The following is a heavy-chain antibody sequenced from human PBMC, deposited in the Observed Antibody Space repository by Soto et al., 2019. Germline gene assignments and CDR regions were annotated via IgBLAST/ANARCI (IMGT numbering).Heavy chain of an antibody. CDR2: ISGSGGST. Sequence: EVQLLESGGGLVQPGGSLRLSCAASGFTFSSYAMSWVRQAPGKGLEWVSAISGSGGSTYYADSVKGRFTISRDNSKNTLYLQMNSLRAEDTAVYYCEKDLNRLQGDYGYYYYYGMDVWGQGTTVTVSS. CDR3: EKDLNRLQGDYGYYYYYGMDV. CDR1: GFTFSSYA. D-gene: IGHD4-17*01. J-gene: IGHJ6*02. V-gene: IGHV3-23*01.